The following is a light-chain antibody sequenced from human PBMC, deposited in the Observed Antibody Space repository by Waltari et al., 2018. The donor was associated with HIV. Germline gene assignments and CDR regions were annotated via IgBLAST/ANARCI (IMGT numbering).Light chain of an antibody. CDR3: QSYDSSLSVYV. V-gene: IGLV1-40*01. Sequence: QSVLTQPHSVSGAPGQGVTLACTGSSSNIGAGHALPWYQQLPGTSPKLLIYGNSNRPSGVPDRFSGSKSGTSASLAITGLQAEDEAEYYCQSYDSSLSVYVFGTGTKVTVL. CDR2: GNS. CDR1: SSNIGAGHA. J-gene: IGLJ1*01.